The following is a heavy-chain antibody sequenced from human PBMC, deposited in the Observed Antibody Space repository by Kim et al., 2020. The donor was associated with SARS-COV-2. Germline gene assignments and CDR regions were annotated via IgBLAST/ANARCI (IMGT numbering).Heavy chain of an antibody. CDR2: IKSKTDGGTT. V-gene: IGHV3-15*01. D-gene: IGHD6-19*01. J-gene: IGHJ5*02. CDR3: TAGLKSIALAGT. Sequence: GGSLRLSCAASGFSFSSAWMNWVRQAPGKGLEWVGHIKSKTDGGTTDYAAPVKGRFTISRDDSRNTLFLQMNSLKAEDTAVYYCTAGLKSIALAGTWGQGTLVAVSS. CDR1: GFSFSSAW.